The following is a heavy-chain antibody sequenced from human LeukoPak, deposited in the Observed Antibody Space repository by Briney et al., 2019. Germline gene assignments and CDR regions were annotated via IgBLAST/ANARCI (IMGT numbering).Heavy chain of an antibody. D-gene: IGHD6-6*01. J-gene: IGHJ4*02. CDR3: VRGDSSSSFDY. CDR1: GFTFSSYS. V-gene: IGHV3-74*01. Sequence: GGSLRLSCAASGFTFSSYSMDWVRQAHGKGLVWVSRINSDGSDSTYADSVKGRFTISRDNAKNTLYLQMNSLRAEDTAVYYCVRGDSSSSFDYWGQGTLVTVSS. CDR2: INSDGSDS.